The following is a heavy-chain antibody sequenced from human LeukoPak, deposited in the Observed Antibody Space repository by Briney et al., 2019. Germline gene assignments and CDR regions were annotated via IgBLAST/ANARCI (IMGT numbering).Heavy chain of an antibody. CDR3: ARHPAYCGGDC. CDR2: INPGTGGT. CDR1: GYTFTTYF. Sequence: GASVKVSCKASGYTFTTYFSHWVRQAPGQGLEWMGIINPGTGGTTYAPNFQGRVTMTSDTSTSTAYMELTSLRSDDTAVYYCARHPAYCGGDCWGQGTLVTVSS. D-gene: IGHD2-21*01. J-gene: IGHJ4*02. V-gene: IGHV1-46*01.